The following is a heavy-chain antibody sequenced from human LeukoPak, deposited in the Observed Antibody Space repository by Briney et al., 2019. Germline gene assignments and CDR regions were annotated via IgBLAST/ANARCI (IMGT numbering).Heavy chain of an antibody. CDR2: IYTSGNN. Sequence: PSETLSLTYNVSGGSISGYYWTWIRQPAGKGLEWIGRIYTSGNNNYNPALKSGVTMSLDTSKNLFSLNLTSVTAADTAVYYCAREGTVVSRGLDYWGQGTLVTVSS. CDR3: AREGTVVSRGLDY. CDR1: GGSISGYY. J-gene: IGHJ4*02. V-gene: IGHV4-4*07. D-gene: IGHD2-15*01.